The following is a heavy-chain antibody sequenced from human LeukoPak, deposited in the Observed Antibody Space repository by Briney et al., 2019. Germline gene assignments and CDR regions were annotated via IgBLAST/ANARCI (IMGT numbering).Heavy chain of an antibody. CDR1: GYTFTSYG. Sequence: GASVKVSCKASGYTFTSYGISWVRQAPGQGLEWMGWISAYNGNTNYAQKLQGRVTMTTDTSTSTAYMELRSLRSDDTAVYYCARAADPGYCSGCSCYPSGYWGQGTLVTVSS. J-gene: IGHJ4*02. CDR3: ARAADPGYCSGCSCYPSGY. CDR2: ISAYNGNT. V-gene: IGHV1-18*01. D-gene: IGHD2-15*01.